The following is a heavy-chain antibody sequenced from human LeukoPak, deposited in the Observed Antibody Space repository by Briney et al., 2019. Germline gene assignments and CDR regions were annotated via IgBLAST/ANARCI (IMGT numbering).Heavy chain of an antibody. CDR1: GGSISSSSLY. V-gene: IGHV4-39*01. D-gene: IGHD3-22*01. Sequence: SETLSLTCTVSGGSISSSSLYWGWIRQPPGKGLEWIGNFYKSGSSSYNSSLKSRVTISVDTSKNQFSLKLSSVTAADTAVYYCARLEIVSYYHSSGYYPYFFDSWGQGTLVTVSS. J-gene: IGHJ4*02. CDR2: FYKSGSS. CDR3: ARLEIVSYYHSSGYYPYFFDS.